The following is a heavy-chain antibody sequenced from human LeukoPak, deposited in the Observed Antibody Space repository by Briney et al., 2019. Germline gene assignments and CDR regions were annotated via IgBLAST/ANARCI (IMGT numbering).Heavy chain of an antibody. J-gene: IGHJ4*02. V-gene: IGHV3-30*02. CDR2: IWYDGSNK. D-gene: IGHD2-21*01. CDR1: RFTFRNYG. CDR3: AKDRDCGGDCY. Sequence: GGSLRLSCAASRFTFRNYGMHWVRQAPGKGLEWVAFIWYDGSNKYYAYSVKGRFTIARDNSKNMLYLQMNSLRAEDTAVYYCAKDRDCGGDCYWGQGTLVTVSS.